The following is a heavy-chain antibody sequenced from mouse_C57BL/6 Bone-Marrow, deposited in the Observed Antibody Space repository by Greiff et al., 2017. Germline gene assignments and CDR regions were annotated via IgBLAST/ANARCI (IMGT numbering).Heavy chain of an antibody. J-gene: IGHJ2*01. CDR1: GYSITSGYY. Sequence: EVKLQESGPGLVKPSQSLSLTCSVTGYSITSGYYWNWIRQFPGNKLEWMGYISYDGSNNYNPSLKNRISITRDTSKNQFFLKLNSVTTEDTATYYCARVSYYYGSYWGQGTTLTVSS. D-gene: IGHD1-1*01. V-gene: IGHV3-6*01. CDR3: ARVSYYYGSY. CDR2: ISYDGSN.